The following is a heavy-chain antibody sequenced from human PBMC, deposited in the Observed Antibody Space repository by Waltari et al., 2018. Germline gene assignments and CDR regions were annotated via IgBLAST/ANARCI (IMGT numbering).Heavy chain of an antibody. V-gene: IGHV4-59*01. CDR1: GGSISSYY. D-gene: IGHD3-10*01. CDR3: ARGGILWFGELS. CDR2: IYYSGST. J-gene: IGHJ4*02. Sequence: QVQLQESGPGLVKPSETLSLTCTVSGGSISSYYWSWIRQPPGKGLGWIWYIYYSGSTNYNPALKSRVTISVDTSKNQFSLKLSSVTAADTAVYYCARGGILWFGELSWGQGTLVTVSS.